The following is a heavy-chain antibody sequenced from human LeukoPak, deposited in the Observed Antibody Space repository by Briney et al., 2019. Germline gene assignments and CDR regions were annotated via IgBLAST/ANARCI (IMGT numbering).Heavy chain of an antibody. D-gene: IGHD4-23*01. Sequence: GGSLRLSCAASGFTFSSYSMNWVRQAPGKGLEWVSSISSSSRSTYYADSVKGRFTISRDNAKNSLYLQMNSLRAEDTAVYYCASDDYGGNAIIPWGQGTLVTVS. CDR1: GFTFSSYS. J-gene: IGHJ5*02. CDR3: ASDDYGGNAIIP. CDR2: ISSSSRST. V-gene: IGHV3-21*01.